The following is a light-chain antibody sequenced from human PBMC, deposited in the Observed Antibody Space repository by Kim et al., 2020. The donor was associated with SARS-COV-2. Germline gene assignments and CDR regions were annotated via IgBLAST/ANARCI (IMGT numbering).Light chain of an antibody. CDR3: AAWDDSLNGWV. J-gene: IGLJ3*02. Sequence: GQRVTISCSGSSSNIGSNTVNWYQQRPGTAPKLLIYSNNQRPSGVPDRFAGSKSGTSASLAISGLQSEDEADYSCAAWDDSLNGWVFGGGTQLTVL. CDR2: SNN. CDR1: SSNIGSNT. V-gene: IGLV1-44*01.